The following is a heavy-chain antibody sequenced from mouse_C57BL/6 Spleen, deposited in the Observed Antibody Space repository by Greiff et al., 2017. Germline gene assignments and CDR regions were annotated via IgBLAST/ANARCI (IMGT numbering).Heavy chain of an antibody. CDR2: IDPSDSYT. J-gene: IGHJ1*03. Sequence: QVHVKQPGAELVKPGASVKLSCKASGYTFTSYWMQWVKQRPGQGLEWIGEIDPSDSYTNYNQKFKGKATLTVDTSSSTAYMQLSSLTSEDSAVYYCARGYYGSTPGYFDVWGTGTTVTVSS. CDR3: ARGYYGSTPGYFDV. CDR1: GYTFTSYW. D-gene: IGHD1-1*01. V-gene: IGHV1-50*01.